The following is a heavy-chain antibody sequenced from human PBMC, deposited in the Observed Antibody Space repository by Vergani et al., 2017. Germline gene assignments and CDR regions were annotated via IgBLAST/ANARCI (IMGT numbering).Heavy chain of an antibody. CDR2: IYYSGTS. J-gene: IGHJ6*03. CDR3: ARLSDTASSYYYYYMDV. D-gene: IGHD5-18*01. CDR1: GDSISRSHCY. Sequence: QLQLQESGPGLVKPSETLSLTCSVSGDSISRSHCYWGWIRQPPGKGLEWIGTIYYSGTSYYGPSLKSRVTMSVDTSKNQFSLKVTSVTAADTAVYYCARLSDTASSYYYYYMDVWGKGTTFTVSS. V-gene: IGHV4-39*01.